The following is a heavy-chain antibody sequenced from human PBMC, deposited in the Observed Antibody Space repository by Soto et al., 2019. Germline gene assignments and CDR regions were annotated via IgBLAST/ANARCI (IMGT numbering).Heavy chain of an antibody. CDR3: AKDGSHNFDY. Sequence: QVQLVESGGGVVQPGRSLRLSCAASGFTFSHYAMHWVRQAPGKGLEWVALMSYDGSNEYYADSVKGRFTISRDNSKNKLYMQMNSLSAEDTAVYYCAKDGSHNFDYWGQGTLVTVSS. D-gene: IGHD1-26*01. J-gene: IGHJ4*02. V-gene: IGHV3-30*18. CDR2: MSYDGSNE. CDR1: GFTFSHYA.